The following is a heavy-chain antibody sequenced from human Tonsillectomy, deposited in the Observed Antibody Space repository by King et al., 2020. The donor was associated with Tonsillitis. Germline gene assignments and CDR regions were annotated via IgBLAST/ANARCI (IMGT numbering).Heavy chain of an antibody. V-gene: IGHV4-59*08. J-gene: IGHJ4*02. Sequence: VQLQESGPGLVKPSETLSLTCTVSGGSISSYYWSWIRQPPGKGLEWMGYFYYSGSTNYNPSLKSRVTISVDTSKNQFSLKLGSVPAADTAVYYCARHYYSGSGSHIDYWGQGTLVTVSS. CDR1: GGSISSYY. D-gene: IGHD3-22*01. CDR2: FYYSGST. CDR3: ARHYYSGSGSHIDY.